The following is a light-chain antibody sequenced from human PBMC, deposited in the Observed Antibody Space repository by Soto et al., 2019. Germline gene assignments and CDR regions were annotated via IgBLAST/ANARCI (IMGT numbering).Light chain of an antibody. V-gene: IGKV3-15*01. Sequence: EIEMTQSPATRSVSPVERATLACRASQNIGGNLAWYQHIPRQAPRLPFYDASTSAPGITARFSASGSGTEFTLTITSLQSEDFAVYYCQQYNQWPHPFGGGTKVDIK. CDR3: QQYNQWPHP. CDR1: QNIGGN. J-gene: IGKJ4*01. CDR2: DAS.